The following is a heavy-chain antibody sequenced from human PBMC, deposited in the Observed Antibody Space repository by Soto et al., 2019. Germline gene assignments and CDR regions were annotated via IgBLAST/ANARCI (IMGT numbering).Heavy chain of an antibody. D-gene: IGHD3-10*01. Sequence: ASVKVSCKASGYTFTSYGISWVRPAPGQGLEWMGWIRAYNGNTNYAQKLQGRVTMTTDTSTSTAYMELRSLRSDDTAVYYCARGEYGELLFDYWGLGTLVTVSS. CDR3: ARGEYGELLFDY. CDR1: GYTFTSYG. J-gene: IGHJ4*02. CDR2: IRAYNGNT. V-gene: IGHV1-18*01.